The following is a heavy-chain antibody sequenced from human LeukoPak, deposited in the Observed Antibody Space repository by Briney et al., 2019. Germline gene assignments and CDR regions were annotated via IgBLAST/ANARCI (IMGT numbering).Heavy chain of an antibody. CDR3: VLLWFGESSDFDY. CDR2: IRYDGSNK. CDR1: GFTLRSYG. D-gene: IGHD3-10*01. Sequence: SGGSLRLSCAASGFTLRSYGVHWVRQAPGKGLEWVAFIRYDGSNKYYADSVKGRFTISRDNSKNTLYLQMNSLRAEDTAVYYCVLLWFGESSDFDYWGQGTLVTVSS. J-gene: IGHJ4*02. V-gene: IGHV3-30*02.